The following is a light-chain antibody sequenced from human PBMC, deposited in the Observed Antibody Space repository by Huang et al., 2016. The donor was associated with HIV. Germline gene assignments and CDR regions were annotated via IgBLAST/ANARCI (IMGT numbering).Light chain of an antibody. V-gene: IGKV3-20*01. CDR3: HHYGSPPWT. CDR1: QSLSNYY. CDR2: ATS. J-gene: IGKJ1*01. Sequence: DIVLTQSPGTLSLYPGERATLSCRASQSLSNYYVAWYQQKAGQTPRLLIHATSTRANGIPDRFSGSGSGAGFTLTISRLEPEDSAVYFCHHYGSPPWTFGQGTRVEIK.